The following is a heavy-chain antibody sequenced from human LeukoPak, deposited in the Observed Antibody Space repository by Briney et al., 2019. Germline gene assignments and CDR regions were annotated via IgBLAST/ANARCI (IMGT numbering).Heavy chain of an antibody. D-gene: IGHD2-2*03. V-gene: IGHV3-74*01. J-gene: IGHJ4*02. CDR3: ARDLDIVIVPVAIGLGY. CDR1: GXTFSNYW. Sequence: GGSLRLSCAASGXTFSNYWLHWVRQAPGKGLVWVSRVNRDGSSTDYADSVKGRFTISRDNAKNTLYLQMNSLRAEDTAVYYCARDLDIVIVPVAIGLGYWGQGTLVTVSS. CDR2: VNRDGSST.